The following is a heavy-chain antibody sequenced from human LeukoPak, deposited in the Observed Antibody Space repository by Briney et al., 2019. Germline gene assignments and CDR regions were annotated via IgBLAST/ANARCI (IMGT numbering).Heavy chain of an antibody. CDR2: INHSGST. V-gene: IGHV4-34*01. CDR3: ARGTQGYCSSTSCRGGGLDY. J-gene: IGHJ4*02. CDR1: GGSFSGYY. Sequence: PSETLSLTCAVYGGSFSGYYWSWIRQPPGKGLEWIGEINHSGSTNYNPSLKGRVTISVDTSKNQFSLKLSSVTAADTAVYYCARGTQGYCSSTSCRGGGLDYWGQGTLVTVSS. D-gene: IGHD2-2*01.